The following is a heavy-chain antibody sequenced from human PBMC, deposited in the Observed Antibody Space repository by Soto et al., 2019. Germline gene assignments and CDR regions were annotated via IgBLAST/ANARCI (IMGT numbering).Heavy chain of an antibody. CDR3: AKWSYLDY. CDR2: ISGSDGKT. J-gene: IGHJ4*02. CDR1: GFSFASFA. V-gene: IGHV3-23*01. D-gene: IGHD3-3*01. Sequence: VGSLRLSCTTSGFSFASFAMTWVRQAPGKGLEWVATISGSDGKTYYADSVKGRFSISRDTSRNTLYLQMNSLRADDTAIYYCAKWSYLDYWGQGTRVTVSS.